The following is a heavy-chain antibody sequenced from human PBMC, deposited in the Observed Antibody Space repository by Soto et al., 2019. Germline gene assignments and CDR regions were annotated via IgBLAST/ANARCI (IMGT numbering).Heavy chain of an antibody. CDR3: ARDVAAADFDY. Sequence: GGSLRLSCAASGFSFSSYWMHWVRQAPGKGLVWVSRINSDGSSTSYADSVKGRFTISRDNAKNTLYLQMNSLRAEDTAVYYCARDVAAADFDYWGQGTLVTVSS. CDR1: GFSFSSYW. CDR2: INSDGSST. D-gene: IGHD6-19*01. V-gene: IGHV3-74*01. J-gene: IGHJ4*02.